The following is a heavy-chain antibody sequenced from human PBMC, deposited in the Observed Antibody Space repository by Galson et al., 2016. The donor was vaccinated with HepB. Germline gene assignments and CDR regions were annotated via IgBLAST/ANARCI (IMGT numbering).Heavy chain of an antibody. Sequence: SLRLSCAASGFTFSRYAMQWVRQAPGKGLEWVAVTSYDGSKKYYGDSVKGRFTISRDNSKNTLHVQMNSLRAEDTAVYYCTRARLEYYDRSLIDYWGQGTLVTVSS. V-gene: IGHV3-30*04. CDR2: TSYDGSKK. CDR3: TRARLEYYDRSLIDY. D-gene: IGHD3-22*01. J-gene: IGHJ4*02. CDR1: GFTFSRYA.